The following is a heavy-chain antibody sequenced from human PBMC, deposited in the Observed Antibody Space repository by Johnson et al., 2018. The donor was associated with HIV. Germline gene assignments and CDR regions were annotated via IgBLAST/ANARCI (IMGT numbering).Heavy chain of an antibody. CDR1: GFTFDDYA. J-gene: IGHJ3*02. V-gene: IGHV3-9*01. Sequence: VQLVESGGGLVQPGRSLRLSCAASGFTFDDYAMHWVRQAPGKGLEWVSGISWNSGSIGYADSVKGRFTISRDNAKNSLYLQMNSLRAEDTALSYCARDVIVLVVYAKVGAFDIWGQGTMVTVSS. D-gene: IGHD2-8*02. CDR2: ISWNSGSI. CDR3: ARDVIVLVVYAKVGAFDI.